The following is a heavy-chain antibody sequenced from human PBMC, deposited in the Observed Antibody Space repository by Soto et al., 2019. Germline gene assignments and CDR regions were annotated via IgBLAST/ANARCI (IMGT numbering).Heavy chain of an antibody. CDR2: IYYSGST. J-gene: IGHJ6*02. CDR3: ARVGRYDFWSGYGTKNGMDV. D-gene: IGHD3-3*01. V-gene: IGHV4-59*01. CDR1: GGYISSYY. Sequence: PSETQSLTCPVSGGYISSYYWSWIRQPPGKGLEWIGYIYYSGSTNYNPSLKSRVTISVDTSKNQFSLKLSSVTAADTAVYYCARVGRYDFWSGYGTKNGMDVWGQGTTVTVSS.